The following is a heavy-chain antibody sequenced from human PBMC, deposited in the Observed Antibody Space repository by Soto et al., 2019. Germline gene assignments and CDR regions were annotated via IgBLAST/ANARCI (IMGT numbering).Heavy chain of an antibody. J-gene: IGHJ4*02. CDR3: ARDRDYYDSSGYYGSLDY. CDR2: IIPIFGTA. Sequence: QVQLVQSGAEVKKPGSSVKVSCKASGGTFSSYAISWVRQAPGQGLEWMGGIIPIFGTANYAQKFQGRITITADESKSTAYMELSSLRSEDTAVYYCARDRDYYDSSGYYGSLDYWGQGTLVTVSS. CDR1: GGTFSSYA. V-gene: IGHV1-69*01. D-gene: IGHD3-22*01.